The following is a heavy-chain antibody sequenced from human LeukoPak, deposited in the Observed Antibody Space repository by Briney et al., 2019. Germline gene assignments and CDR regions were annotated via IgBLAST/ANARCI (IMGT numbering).Heavy chain of an antibody. V-gene: IGHV1-8*01. D-gene: IGHD7-27*01. Sequence: GASVTVSCKTSGYTFTTYDINWVRQAPGQGLEWMGWMNPNSGNTGYAQKFQGRVTMTRNTSISTAYMQLSSLRSEDTALYYCATFTKLGNWFDPWGQGTLVTVSS. CDR3: ATFTKLGNWFDP. CDR1: GYTFTTYD. CDR2: MNPNSGNT. J-gene: IGHJ5*02.